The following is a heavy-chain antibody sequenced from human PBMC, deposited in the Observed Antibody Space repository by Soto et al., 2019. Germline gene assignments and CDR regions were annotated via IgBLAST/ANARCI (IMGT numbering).Heavy chain of an antibody. Sequence: SETLSLTCTVSGGSISSYYWSWIRQPPGKGLEWIGYIYYSGSTNYNPSLKSRVTISVDTSKNQFSLKLSSVTAADTAVYYCARHTTTSRGWFDPWGQGTLVTVSS. CDR2: IYYSGST. V-gene: IGHV4-59*08. CDR3: ARHTTTSRGWFDP. J-gene: IGHJ5*02. D-gene: IGHD4-17*01. CDR1: GGSISSYY.